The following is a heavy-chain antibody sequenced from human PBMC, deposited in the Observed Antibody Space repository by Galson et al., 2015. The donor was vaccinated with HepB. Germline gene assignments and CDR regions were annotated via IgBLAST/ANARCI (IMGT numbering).Heavy chain of an antibody. J-gene: IGHJ6*03. Sequence: SVKVSCKASGYTFSTYAMHWVRQAPGQRLEWMGWINAGNGNTKYSQKFQGRVTITRDTSASTAYMELSSLRSEDTAVYYCARVRRLTYGDSGDYYSYYYMDVWGKGTTVTVSS. CDR1: GYTFSTYA. CDR2: INAGNGNT. V-gene: IGHV1-3*01. D-gene: IGHD4-17*01. CDR3: ARVRRLTYGDSGDYYSYYYMDV.